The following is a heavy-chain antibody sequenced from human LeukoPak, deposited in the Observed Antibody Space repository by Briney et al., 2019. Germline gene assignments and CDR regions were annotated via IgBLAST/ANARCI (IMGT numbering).Heavy chain of an antibody. V-gene: IGHV3-21*01. CDR3: ARVGDRPYYDILTGYYSN. CDR2: ISSSSSYI. D-gene: IGHD3-9*01. J-gene: IGHJ4*02. CDR1: GFTFSNAW. Sequence: GGSLRLSCAASGFTFSNAWMNWVRQAPGKGLEWVSSISSSSSYIYYADSVKGRFTISRDNAKNSLYLQMNSLRAEDTAVYYCARVGDRPYYDILTGYYSNWGQGTLVTVSS.